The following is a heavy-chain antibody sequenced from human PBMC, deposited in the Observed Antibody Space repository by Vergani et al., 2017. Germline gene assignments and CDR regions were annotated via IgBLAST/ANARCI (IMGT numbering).Heavy chain of an antibody. V-gene: IGHV1-46*01. D-gene: IGHD1-26*01. CDR1: GYTFTSYY. CDR2: FNPSGGGT. J-gene: IGHJ4*02. Sequence: QVQLVQSGAELKTPGASVKASCEAFGYTFTSYYMHWLRQAPGQRHEWMGIFNPSGGGTTYAQKFHGRVTMTRDTSTSTVYMELGSVRFADTDIYYCASDWWIATRSGGFHNWGRGTLVTVSS. CDR3: ASDWWIATRSGGFHN.